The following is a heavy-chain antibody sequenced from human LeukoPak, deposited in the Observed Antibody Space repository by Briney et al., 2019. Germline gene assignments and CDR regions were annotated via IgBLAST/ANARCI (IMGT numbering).Heavy chain of an antibody. CDR2: IRSKANSYAT. Sequence: PGGSLRLSCAASGFTFSGSAMHWVRQASGKGLEWVGRIRSKANSYATAYAASVKGRFTISRDDSKNTAYLQMNSLKTEDTAVYYCRLPYYYGSGRSYGMDVWGQGTTVTVSS. V-gene: IGHV3-73*01. J-gene: IGHJ6*02. CDR1: GFTFSGSA. D-gene: IGHD3-10*01. CDR3: RLPYYYGSGRSYGMDV.